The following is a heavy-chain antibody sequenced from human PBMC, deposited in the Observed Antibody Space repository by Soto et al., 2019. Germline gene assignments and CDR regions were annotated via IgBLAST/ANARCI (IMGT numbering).Heavy chain of an antibody. J-gene: IGHJ6*02. CDR3: ARRIPFGYGMDV. Sequence: PGGPLRLSCAASGFTFSSYAMHWVRQAPGKGLEYVSVITSNGGNTDYASSVKGRFTISRDNSKNTLYLQMGSLRAEDMAVYYCARRIPFGYGMDVWGQGTTVTVSS. V-gene: IGHV3-64*01. CDR2: ITSNGGNT. CDR1: GFTFSSYA. D-gene: IGHD2-21*01.